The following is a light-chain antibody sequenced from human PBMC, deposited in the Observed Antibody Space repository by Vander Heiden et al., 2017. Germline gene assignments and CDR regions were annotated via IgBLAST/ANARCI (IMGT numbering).Light chain of an antibody. CDR2: DAS. J-gene: IGKJ4*01. V-gene: IGKV1-33*01. Sequence: IQLTPSPSSLSASVGDRVTITCQASQDISNYLNWYQQKPGKAPKLLIYDASNLETGVPSRFSGSGSGTDFTFTISSLQPEDIATYYCQQYDNRPLTFGGGTKVEIK. CDR1: QDISNY. CDR3: QQYDNRPLT.